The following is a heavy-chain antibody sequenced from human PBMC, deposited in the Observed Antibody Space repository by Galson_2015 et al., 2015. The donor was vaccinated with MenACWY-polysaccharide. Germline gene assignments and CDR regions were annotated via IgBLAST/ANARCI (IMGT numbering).Heavy chain of an antibody. J-gene: IGHJ4*02. CDR3: ARGALDEDGHKHEVFGY. Sequence: SLRLSCAASGFTVSRNYMSWVRQAPGKGLEWVSIIYSGGSTYYADSVKGRFTISRDNSKNTLFLQMNSLRADDTAVYYCARGALDEDGHKHEVFGYWGQGTLVTVSS. CDR1: GFTVSRNY. V-gene: IGHV3-53*01. D-gene: IGHD5-24*01. CDR2: IYSGGST.